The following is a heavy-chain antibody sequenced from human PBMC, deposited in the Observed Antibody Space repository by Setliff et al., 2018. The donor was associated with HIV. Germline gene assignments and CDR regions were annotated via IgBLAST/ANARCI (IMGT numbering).Heavy chain of an antibody. CDR1: GGSFNGYS. V-gene: IGHV4-34*01. CDR2: IYHTGSS. Sequence: SETLSLTCAVYGGSFNGYSWTWIRQPPGKGLEWIGGIYHTGSSYYNPSLNDRATISLDTSKNQFSLKLNSVTAADTAVYYCARAAAGNTGPFDLWGQGSPVTVSS. CDR3: ARAAAGNTGPFDL. J-gene: IGHJ4*02. D-gene: IGHD4-17*01.